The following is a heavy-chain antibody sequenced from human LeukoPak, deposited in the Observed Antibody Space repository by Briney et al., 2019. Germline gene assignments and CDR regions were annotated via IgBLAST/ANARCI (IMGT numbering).Heavy chain of an antibody. V-gene: IGHV4-59*01. Sequence: PSETLSLTCTVSGGSISSYYWSWIRQPPGKGLEWIGYIYYSGSTNYNPSLKSRVTISVDTSKNQFSLKLSSVTAADTAVYYCASSVNVVVPAAIYFDAFDIWGQGTMVTVSS. J-gene: IGHJ3*02. D-gene: IGHD2-2*01. CDR1: GGSISSYY. CDR2: IYYSGST. CDR3: ASSVNVVVPAAIYFDAFDI.